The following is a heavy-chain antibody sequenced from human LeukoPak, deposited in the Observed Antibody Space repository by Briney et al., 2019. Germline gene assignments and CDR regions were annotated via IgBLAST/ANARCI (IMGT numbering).Heavy chain of an antibody. J-gene: IGHJ4*02. CDR1: GYTFSGYF. V-gene: IGHV1-2*06. D-gene: IGHD7-27*01. Sequence: ASVKVSCKASGYTFSGYFIHWVRQAAGQGLEWMGRINPNSGVTEYAQKFQGRVAMSRDTSINTASMELSWLTPDDTAVYYCARDLSSTPNWEFDYWGQGTLVTVSS. CDR2: INPNSGVT. CDR3: ARDLSSTPNWEFDY.